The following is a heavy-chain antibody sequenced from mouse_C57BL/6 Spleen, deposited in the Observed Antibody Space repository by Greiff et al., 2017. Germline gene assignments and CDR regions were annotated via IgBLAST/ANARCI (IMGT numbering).Heavy chain of an antibody. CDR3: AREIYYYGSSYY. D-gene: IGHD1-1*01. J-gene: IGHJ2*01. V-gene: IGHV1-55*01. CDR1: GYTFTSYW. Sequence: VQLQQSGAELVKPGASVKMSCKASGYTFTSYWITWVKQRPGQGLEWIGDIYPGSGSTNYNEKFKSKATLTVDTSSSTAYMQLSSLTSEDSAVYYCAREIYYYGSSYYWGQGTTLTVSS. CDR2: IYPGSGST.